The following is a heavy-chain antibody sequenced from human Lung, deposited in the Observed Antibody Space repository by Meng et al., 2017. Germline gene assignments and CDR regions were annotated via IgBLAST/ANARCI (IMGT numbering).Heavy chain of an antibody. D-gene: IGHD2-21*02. CDR2: INPNSGGT. Sequence: QVQLVQSGAEAKKPGASVKVSCKASGYTFPGYYMHGVRQAPGQGLEWMGRINPNSGGTNYAQKFQGRVTMTRDTSISTAYMELSRLRSDDTAVYYCASYCGGDCYSSIHYWGQGTLVTVSS. J-gene: IGHJ4*02. CDR3: ASYCGGDCYSSIHY. CDR1: GYTFPGYY. V-gene: IGHV1-2*06.